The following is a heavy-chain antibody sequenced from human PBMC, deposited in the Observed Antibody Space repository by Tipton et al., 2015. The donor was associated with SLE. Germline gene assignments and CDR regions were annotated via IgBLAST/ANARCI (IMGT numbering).Heavy chain of an antibody. D-gene: IGHD1-26*01. CDR2: IYYSGST. CDR3: ARDGSIKGYYGMDV. J-gene: IGHJ6*02. V-gene: IGHV4-61*01. CDR1: GGSISSGSYY. Sequence: LSCTVSGGSISSGSYYWSWIRQPPGKGLEWIGYIYYSGSTNYNPSLKSRVTISVDTSKNQFSLKLSSVTAADTAVYYCARDGSIKGYYGMDVWGQGTTVTVSS.